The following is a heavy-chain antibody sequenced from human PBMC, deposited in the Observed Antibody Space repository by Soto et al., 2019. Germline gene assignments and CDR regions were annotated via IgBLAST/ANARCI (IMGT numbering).Heavy chain of an antibody. J-gene: IGHJ6*02. D-gene: IGHD3-3*01. CDR2: IYLGDSDT. Sequence: NFTMHSTAWERQMPGEGLEGMGIIYLGDSDTRYSPSFQGQGTISADEYIHTVYLQWSSLKASDTATYYCARLGFDYDFFSFYYNVHHYYVIDVWGQGTTVTGSS. CDR3: ARLGFDYDFFSFYYNVHHYYVIDV. CDR1: NFTMHS. V-gene: IGHV5-51*01.